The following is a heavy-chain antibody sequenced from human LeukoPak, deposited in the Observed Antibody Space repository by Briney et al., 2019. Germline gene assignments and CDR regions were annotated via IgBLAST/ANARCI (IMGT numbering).Heavy chain of an antibody. CDR3: ARTKSTVTYYFDY. J-gene: IGHJ4*02. V-gene: IGHV1-69*05. CDR2: IIPIFGAA. CDR1: GGTFSSYA. Sequence: SVKVSCKASGGTFSSYAISWVRQAPGQGLEWMGGIIPIFGAANYAQKFQGRVTITTDESTSTAYMELSSLRSEDTAVYYCARTKSTVTYYFDYWGQGTLVTVSS. D-gene: IGHD4-17*01.